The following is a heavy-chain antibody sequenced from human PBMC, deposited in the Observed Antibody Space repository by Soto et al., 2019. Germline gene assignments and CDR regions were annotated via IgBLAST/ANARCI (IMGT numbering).Heavy chain of an antibody. CDR1: GFTFSSYA. D-gene: IGHD1-26*01. CDR2: ISSNGGST. V-gene: IGHV3-64*01. J-gene: IGHJ4*02. Sequence: EVQLVESGGGLVQPGWSPRLSCAASGFTFSSYAMHWVRQAPGKGLEYVSTISSNGGSTSYANSVKGRFTISSDNSKNTLYLQMGSLRAEDMAVYYCARSPRVVGATFDYWGQGTLVTVSS. CDR3: ARSPRVVGATFDY.